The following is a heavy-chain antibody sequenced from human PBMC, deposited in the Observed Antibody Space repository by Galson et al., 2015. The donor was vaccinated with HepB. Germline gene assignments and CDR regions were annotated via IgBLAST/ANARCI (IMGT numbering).Heavy chain of an antibody. V-gene: IGHV1-46*03. D-gene: IGHD3-22*01. Sequence: SVKVSCKASGYTFTSYYMHWVRQAPGQGLEWVGIINPSGGSTSYAQKFRGRVTMTRDTSTSTVYMELSSLRSEDTAVYYCAREGYDSRLHFDYWGQGTLVTVSS. J-gene: IGHJ4*02. CDR1: GYTFTSYY. CDR3: AREGYDSRLHFDY. CDR2: INPSGGST.